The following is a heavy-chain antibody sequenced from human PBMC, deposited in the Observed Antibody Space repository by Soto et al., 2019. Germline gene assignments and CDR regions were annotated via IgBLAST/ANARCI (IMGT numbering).Heavy chain of an antibody. CDR1: GYTFTSYY. Sequence: ASVKVSCKASGYTFTSYYMHWVRQAPGQGLEWMGIINPSGGSTSYAQKFQGRVTMTRDTSTSTVYMELSSLRSEDTAVYYCARRYSSGWYSGPIDYWGQGTLVTVSS. D-gene: IGHD6-19*01. J-gene: IGHJ4*02. CDR2: INPSGGST. V-gene: IGHV1-46*01. CDR3: ARRYSSGWYSGPIDY.